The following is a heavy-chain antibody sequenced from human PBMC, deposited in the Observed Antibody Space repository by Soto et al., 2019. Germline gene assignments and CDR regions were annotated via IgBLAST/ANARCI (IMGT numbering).Heavy chain of an antibody. D-gene: IGHD4-17*01. J-gene: IGHJ4*02. CDR3: ARADYGGTPDY. Sequence: QVQLQESGPGLVKPSETLSLTCTVSGGSIRIYYWNWIRQPPGKGLEWIGYIYSSGSTNYNPSLTSRVTISLDASKNHFSLRLNSVTAADTAVYYCARADYGGTPDYWGQGTLVTVSS. V-gene: IGHV4-59*01. CDR2: IYSSGST. CDR1: GGSIRIYY.